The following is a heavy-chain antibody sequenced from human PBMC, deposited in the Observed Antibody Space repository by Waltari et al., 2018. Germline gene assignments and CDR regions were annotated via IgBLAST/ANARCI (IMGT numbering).Heavy chain of an antibody. CDR3: ASSLYGDYTQIWGRVFDY. V-gene: IGHV3-23*01. CDR2: ISGMGGST. D-gene: IGHD4-17*01. J-gene: IGHJ4*02. CDR1: GFTFRSYA. Sequence: VQLLESGGGLVQSGGSLRLSCAASGFTFRSYAMNWVRQAPGKGVGWVLFISGMGGSTDYADSVKGRFTISRDNSKNTLYLQMNNLRVEDTAVYYCASSLYGDYTQIWGRVFDYWGQGTLVTVSS.